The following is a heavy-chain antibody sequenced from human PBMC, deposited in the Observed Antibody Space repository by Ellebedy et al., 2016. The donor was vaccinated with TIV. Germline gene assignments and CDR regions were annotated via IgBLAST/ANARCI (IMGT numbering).Heavy chain of an antibody. Sequence: MPSETLSLTCTVSGGSISSSSYYWGWIRQPPGKGLEWIGSIYYTGSTYYKPPLKRRVSISVDTSKNQFSLQLSSVTAADTAVYYCARIRYCGGDCWYFDYWGQGTLVTVSS. V-gene: IGHV4-39*01. CDR3: ARIRYCGGDCWYFDY. CDR1: GGSISSSSYY. CDR2: IYYTGST. D-gene: IGHD2-21*02. J-gene: IGHJ4*02.